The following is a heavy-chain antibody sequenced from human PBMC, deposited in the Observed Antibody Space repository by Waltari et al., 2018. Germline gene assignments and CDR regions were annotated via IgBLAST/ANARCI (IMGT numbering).Heavy chain of an antibody. CDR1: GGSISSSSYY. J-gene: IGHJ4*02. D-gene: IGHD3-10*01. V-gene: IGHV4-39*01. CDR3: ARRCGSGSYYFDY. Sequence: QLQLQESGPGLVKPSETLSLTCTVSGGSISSSSYYWGWIRQPPGKGLEWIGSIYYSGRTDYNPSLKSRGTISVDTSKNQFSLKLSAGTAADTAVYYCARRCGSGSYYFDYWGQGTLVTVSS. CDR2: IYYSGRT.